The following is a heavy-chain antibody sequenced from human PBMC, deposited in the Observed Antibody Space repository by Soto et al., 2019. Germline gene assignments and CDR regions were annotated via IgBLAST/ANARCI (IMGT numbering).Heavy chain of an antibody. CDR3: ATRDYYDSNYYYGMDV. CDR2: FDPEDGET. CDR1: GYTLTELS. V-gene: IGHV1-24*01. Sequence: AASVKVSCKVSGYTLTELSMHWVRQAPGQGLEWMGGFDPEDGETIYAQKFQGRVTMTEDTSTDTAYMELSSLRSEDTAVYYCATRDYYDSNYYYGMDVWGQGTTVTVSS. J-gene: IGHJ6*02. D-gene: IGHD3-22*01.